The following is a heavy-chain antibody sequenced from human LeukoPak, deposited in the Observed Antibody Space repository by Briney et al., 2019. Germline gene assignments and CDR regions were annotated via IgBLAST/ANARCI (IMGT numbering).Heavy chain of an antibody. Sequence: ESGPTLVNPTQTLTLTCTFSGFSLSTSGVGVGWVRQPPGKALEWLGLIYWNDDKRYSPSRKSRLTITKHTSKNQVVLTMTNMDPVDRATDYCAHIGGYINRHHFDYWGQGTLVTVSS. CDR3: AHIGGYINRHHFDY. D-gene: IGHD5-12*01. CDR1: GFSLSTSGVG. V-gene: IGHV2-5*01. J-gene: IGHJ4*02. CDR2: IYWNDDK.